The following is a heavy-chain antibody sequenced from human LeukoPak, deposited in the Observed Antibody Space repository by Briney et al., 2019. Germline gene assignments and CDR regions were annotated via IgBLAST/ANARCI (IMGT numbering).Heavy chain of an antibody. J-gene: IGHJ4*02. Sequence: PGGSLRLSCAASGFTFSDYYISWTRQAPGKGLEWVSYISSSGSTIYYADSVKGRFTISRDNAKNSLYLQMNSLRAEDTAVYYCARDRSGSYYSPCYFDYWGQGTLVTVSS. V-gene: IGHV3-11*01. CDR1: GFTFSDYY. CDR3: ARDRSGSYYSPCYFDY. CDR2: ISSSGSTI. D-gene: IGHD1-26*01.